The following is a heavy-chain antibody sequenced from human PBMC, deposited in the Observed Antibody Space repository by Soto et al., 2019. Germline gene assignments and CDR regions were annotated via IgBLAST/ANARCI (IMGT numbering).Heavy chain of an antibody. CDR1: GGTFSSYT. CDR2: IIPILGIA. Sequence: QVQLVQSGAEVKKPGSSVKVSCKASGGTFSSYTISWVRQAPGQGLEWMGRIIPILGIANYAQKFQGRVTITADKSTSTAYMELSSLRSDDTAVYYCASPQAAAGTTGYWYFDRWGRGTLFTVSS. J-gene: IGHJ2*01. CDR3: ASPQAAAGTTGYWYFDR. D-gene: IGHD6-13*01. V-gene: IGHV1-69*02.